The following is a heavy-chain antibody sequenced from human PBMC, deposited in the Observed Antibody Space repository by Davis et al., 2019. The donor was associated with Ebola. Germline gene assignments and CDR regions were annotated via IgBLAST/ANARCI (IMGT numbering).Heavy chain of an antibody. D-gene: IGHD5-18*01. CDR3: ARGYSYGPYNWFDP. CDR1: GGSISSYY. J-gene: IGHJ5*02. CDR2: IYYSGST. Sequence: MPGGSLRLSCTVSGGSISSYYWNWIRQPPGKGLEWIGYIYYSGSTNYNPSLKSRVTISVDTSKNQFSLKLSSVTAADTAVYYCARGYSYGPYNWFDPWGQGTLVTVSS. V-gene: IGHV4-59*01.